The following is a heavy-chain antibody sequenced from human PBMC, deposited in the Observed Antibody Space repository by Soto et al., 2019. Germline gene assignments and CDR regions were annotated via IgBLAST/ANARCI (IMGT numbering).Heavy chain of an antibody. J-gene: IGHJ4*02. CDR2: ISWNSGSI. CDR1: GFTFDDYA. CDR3: AKDIEGSIAAAGNPDY. Sequence: EVQLVESGGGLVQPGRSLRLSCAASGFTFDDYAMHWVRQAPGKGLEWVSGISWNSGSIGYADSVKGRFTISRDNAKNSLYLQTNSLRAEDTALYYCAKDIEGSIAAAGNPDYWGQGTLVTVSS. D-gene: IGHD6-13*01. V-gene: IGHV3-9*01.